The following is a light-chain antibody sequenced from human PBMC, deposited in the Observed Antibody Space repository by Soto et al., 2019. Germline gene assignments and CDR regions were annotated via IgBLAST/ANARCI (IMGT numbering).Light chain of an antibody. CDR2: LNSDGSH. J-gene: IGLJ2*01. CDR3: QTWGTGIHVV. Sequence: QSVLTQSPSASASLGASVKLTCTLSSGLSSYAIAWHQQQPGKGPRYLMKLNSDGSHNKGDGIPDRFSGSRSGAEWYLTISSLQSEDEADYYCQTWGTGIHVVFGGGTKVTVL. CDR1: SGLSSYA. V-gene: IGLV4-69*01.